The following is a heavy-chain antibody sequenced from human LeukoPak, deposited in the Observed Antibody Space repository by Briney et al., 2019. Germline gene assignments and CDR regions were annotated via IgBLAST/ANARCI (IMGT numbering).Heavy chain of an antibody. V-gene: IGHV1-69*01. Sequence: SVKVSCKASGGTFSSYAINWVRQAPGQGLGWMGGIIPIFGTANYAQKFQGRVTITADESTNTAYMELSSLRPEDTAVYYCARAPFDCSTTSCPFDYWGQGTLVTVSS. CDR2: IIPIFGTA. CDR3: ARAPFDCSTTSCPFDY. CDR1: GGTFSSYA. D-gene: IGHD2-2*01. J-gene: IGHJ4*02.